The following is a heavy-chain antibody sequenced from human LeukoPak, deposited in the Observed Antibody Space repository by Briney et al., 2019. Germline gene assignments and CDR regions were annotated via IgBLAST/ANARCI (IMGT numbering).Heavy chain of an antibody. CDR1: GGSISSSSYY. J-gene: IGHJ3*02. Sequence: PSETLSLTCTVSGGSISSSSYYWGWIRQPAGKGLEWIGRIHTSGSTNYNPSLKSRVTMSVDTSKNQFSLKLSSVTAADTGVYFCARAEGAASHIWGQGTMVSVSS. CDR2: IHTSGST. V-gene: IGHV4-61*02. CDR3: ARAEGAASHI. D-gene: IGHD3-16*01.